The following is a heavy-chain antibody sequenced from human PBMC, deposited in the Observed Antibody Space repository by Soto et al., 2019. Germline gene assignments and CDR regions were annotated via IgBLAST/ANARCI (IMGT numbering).Heavy chain of an antibody. D-gene: IGHD3-10*01. J-gene: IGHJ3*02. V-gene: IGHV1-18*01. CDR2: ISAYNGNT. CDR3: ARVSGITMVRGVRDAFDI. Sequence: ASVKVSCKASGYTFTSYGISWVRQAPGQGLEWMGWISAYNGNTNYAQKLQGRVTMTTDTSTSTAYMELRSLRSDDTAVYYCARVSGITMVRGVRDAFDIWGQGKMVTVSS. CDR1: GYTFTSYG.